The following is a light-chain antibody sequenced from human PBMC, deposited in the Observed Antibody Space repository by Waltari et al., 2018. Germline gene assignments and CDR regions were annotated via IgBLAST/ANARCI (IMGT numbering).Light chain of an antibody. CDR1: QSISRY. CDR2: AAS. CDR3: QQSYTAPLT. Sequence: DIQMTQSPSSLSASVGDRVNFTCRASQSISRYLNWYQQKPGKAPKLLIYAASTLQSGVPSRLSGRGSGTDFTLTISSLQPEDFATYYCQQSYTAPLTFGPGATVDIK. V-gene: IGKV1-39*01. J-gene: IGKJ3*01.